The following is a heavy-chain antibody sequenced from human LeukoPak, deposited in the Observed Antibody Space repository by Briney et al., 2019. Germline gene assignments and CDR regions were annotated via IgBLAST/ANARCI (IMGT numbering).Heavy chain of an antibody. CDR1: GFTFNIYA. D-gene: IGHD2-15*01. CDR3: AKEGCSGGSCYSYGLDV. CDR2: ISGSGDST. J-gene: IGHJ6*02. V-gene: IGHV3-23*01. Sequence: GGSLRLSCAASGFTFNIYAMNWVRQAPGKGLEWVSTISGSGDSTYYADSVTGRFTISKDNSKNTLSLQMNSLRVEDTAVYYCAKEGCSGGSCYSYGLDVWGQGTTVTVSS.